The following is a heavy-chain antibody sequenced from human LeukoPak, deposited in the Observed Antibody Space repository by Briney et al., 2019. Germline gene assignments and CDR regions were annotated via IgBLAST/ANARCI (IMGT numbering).Heavy chain of an antibody. CDR1: GYAFTSYA. CDR3: ARTYGGVPFDY. D-gene: IGHD4-23*01. CDR2: INAGNGIT. V-gene: IGHV1-3*01. Sequence: ASVKVSCKASGYAFTSYAMHWVRQAPGQRLEWMGWINAGNGITKYSQKFQGRVTITRDTSASTAYMELSSLRSEDTAVYYCARTYGGVPFDYWGQGTLVTVSS. J-gene: IGHJ4*02.